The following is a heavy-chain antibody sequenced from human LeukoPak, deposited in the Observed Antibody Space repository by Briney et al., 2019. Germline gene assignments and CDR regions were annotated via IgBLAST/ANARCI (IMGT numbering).Heavy chain of an antibody. Sequence: PGGSLRLSCAASGFTFSTYWMNWVRQAPGKGLEWISFIGYGGGPIYQADSVKGRFTISRDDAKTSLYLQMNSLRVEDTAIYYCAREYDSRARFDSWGQGTLVTVSS. J-gene: IGHJ4*02. V-gene: IGHV3-48*01. CDR3: AREYDSRARFDS. CDR2: IGYGGGPI. CDR1: GFTFSTYW. D-gene: IGHD4-11*01.